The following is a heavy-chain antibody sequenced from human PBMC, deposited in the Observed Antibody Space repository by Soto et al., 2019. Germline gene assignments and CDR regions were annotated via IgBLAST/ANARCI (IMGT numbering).Heavy chain of an antibody. D-gene: IGHD1-26*01. CDR2: IYYSGST. Sequence: QVQLQESGPGLVKPSQTLSLTCTVSGGSISSGDYYWSWIRQPPGKGLEWIGYIYYSGSTYYNPFLTSRVTISVDTSKNQFSLKLSSVTAADTAVYYCARGGKMGASHFDYWGQGTLVTVSS. J-gene: IGHJ4*02. CDR1: GGSISSGDYY. CDR3: ARGGKMGASHFDY. V-gene: IGHV4-30-4*01.